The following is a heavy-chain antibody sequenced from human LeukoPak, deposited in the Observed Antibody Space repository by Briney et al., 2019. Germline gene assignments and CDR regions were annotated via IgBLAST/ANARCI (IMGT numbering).Heavy chain of an antibody. V-gene: IGHV3-23*01. CDR1: GFTFDNYR. J-gene: IGHJ4*02. D-gene: IGHD1-26*01. CDR3: TKRVKYGGTWDHFAD. CDR2: VNADGGNT. Sequence: GGSLRLSCAASGFTFDNYRMSWVRQAPGKELEWVSTVNADGGNTYYADSVKGRFTISRDNSKSTLTLQMNSLRVEDTALYYCTKRVKYGGTWDHFADWGQGTLVTVSS.